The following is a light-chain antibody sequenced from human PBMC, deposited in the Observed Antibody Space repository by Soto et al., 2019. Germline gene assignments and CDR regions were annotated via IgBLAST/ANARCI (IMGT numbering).Light chain of an antibody. CDR3: SSFTTTSTLAV. Sequence: QSVLTQPASVSGSPGQSITISCTGTSSDVGGYNYVSWYQQHPGKAPKLMIYEVNNRASGVSYRFSGSKSGNTGSLTISGLQPEDEADYYCSSFTTTSTLAVFGGGTKLTVL. CDR2: EVN. J-gene: IGLJ2*01. CDR1: SSDVGGYNY. V-gene: IGLV2-14*01.